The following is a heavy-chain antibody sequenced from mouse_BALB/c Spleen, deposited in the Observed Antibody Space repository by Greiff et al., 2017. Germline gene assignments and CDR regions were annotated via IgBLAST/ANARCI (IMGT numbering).Heavy chain of an antibody. J-gene: IGHJ4*01. Sequence: QVHVKQSGAELVRPGTSVKVSCKASGYAFTNYLIGWVKQRPGQGLEWIGVINPVSGGTNYNEKFKGKATLTADKSSSTAYMQLSSLTSDDSAVYFCARSEAGAMDYWGQGTSVTVSS. CDR1: GYAFTNYL. CDR3: ARSEAGAMDY. V-gene: IGHV1-54*03. CDR2: INPVSGGT.